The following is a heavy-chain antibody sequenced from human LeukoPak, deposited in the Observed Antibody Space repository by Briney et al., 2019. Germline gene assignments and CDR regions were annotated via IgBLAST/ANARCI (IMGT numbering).Heavy chain of an antibody. CDR1: GGSFSTYY. J-gene: IGHJ3*02. CDR2: IFYPGIT. D-gene: IGHD6-19*01. V-gene: IGHV4-59*08. CDR3: ARPYSSGWYGAFNT. Sequence: SETLSLTCTVSGGSFSTYYWSWIRQPPGKGLEWIGYIFYPGITSYNPSLKSRVTISLDTSKNQFSLKLKSVTAADTAVYYCARPYSSGWYGAFNTWGQGTVVTVSS.